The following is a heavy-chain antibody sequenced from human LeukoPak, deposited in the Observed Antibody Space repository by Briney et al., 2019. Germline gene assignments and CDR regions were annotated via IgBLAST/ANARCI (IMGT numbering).Heavy chain of an antibody. J-gene: IGHJ3*02. CDR2: ISSSSSYI. D-gene: IGHD2-2*01. CDR3: ARDAVAAAEDAFDI. Sequence: GGSLRLSCAASGFTFSSYSMNWVRQAPGKGLEGVSSISSSSSYIYYADSVKGRFTISRDNAKNSLYLQMNSLRAEDTAVYYCARDAVAAAEDAFDIWGQGTMVTVSS. CDR1: GFTFSSYS. V-gene: IGHV3-21*01.